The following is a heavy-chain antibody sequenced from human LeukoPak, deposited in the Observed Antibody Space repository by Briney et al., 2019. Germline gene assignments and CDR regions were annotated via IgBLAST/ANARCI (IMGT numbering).Heavy chain of an antibody. D-gene: IGHD5-18*01. Sequence: PGGSLRLSCAASGFIFSSYGMSWVRQAPGKGLEWVANIKQDGSEKYYVDSVKGRFTISRDNAKNSLYLQMNSLRAEDTAVYYCARDHSDTAMDLYYFDYWGQGTLVTVSS. J-gene: IGHJ4*02. CDR3: ARDHSDTAMDLYYFDY. CDR1: GFIFSSYG. V-gene: IGHV3-7*01. CDR2: IKQDGSEK.